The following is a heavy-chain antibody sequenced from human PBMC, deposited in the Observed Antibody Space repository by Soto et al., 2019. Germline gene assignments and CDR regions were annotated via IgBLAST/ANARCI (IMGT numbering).Heavy chain of an antibody. J-gene: IGHJ4*02. CDR3: AHSADRYCSGGSCYPFDY. V-gene: IGHV2-5*02. D-gene: IGHD2-15*01. CDR2: IYSDDDK. Sequence: QITLKESGPTLVKPTQTLTLTCTFSEFSLTTRGVGVTWIRQPPGKALEWLAVIYSDDDKRYSPSLKSRLTITKDTSKNQVVLTMTNMDPVDTATYYCAHSADRYCSGGSCYPFDYWGQGTLVSVSS. CDR1: EFSLTTRGVG.